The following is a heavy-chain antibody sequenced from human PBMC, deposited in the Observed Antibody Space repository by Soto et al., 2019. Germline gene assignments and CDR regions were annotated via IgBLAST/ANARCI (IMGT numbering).Heavy chain of an antibody. CDR3: ARDYYSYYGMDV. J-gene: IGHJ6*02. CDR1: GGSSSSSSYY. CDR2: IYYSGST. Sequence: PSETLSLTCTVSGGSSSSSSYYWGWIRQPPGKGLEWIGSIYYSGSTYYNPSLKSRVTISVDTSKNQFSLKLSSVTVADTAVYYCARDYYSYYGMDVWGQGTTVTVS. V-gene: IGHV4-39*01.